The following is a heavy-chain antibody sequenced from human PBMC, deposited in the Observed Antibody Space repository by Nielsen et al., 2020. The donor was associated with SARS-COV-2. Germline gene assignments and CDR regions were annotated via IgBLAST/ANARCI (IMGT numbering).Heavy chain of an antibody. Sequence: GSLRLSCTVSGGSISSYYWSWIRQPPGKGLEWIGYIYNRGNTNYNPSLKSRVTISVDTSKNQFSLRLSSVTVADTAVYYCARHPYPMTVSMFGYDYWGQGTLVTVSS. CDR1: GGSISSYY. J-gene: IGHJ4*02. V-gene: IGHV4-59*08. D-gene: IGHD3-10*02. CDR3: ARHPYPMTVSMFGYDY. CDR2: IYNRGNT.